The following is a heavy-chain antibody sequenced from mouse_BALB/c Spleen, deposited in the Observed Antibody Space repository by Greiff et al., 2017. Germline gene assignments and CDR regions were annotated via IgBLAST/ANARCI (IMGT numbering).Heavy chain of an antibody. CDR3: ARNYYYGSSPHYAMDY. CDR1: GFSLTSYG. CDR2: IWSGGST. D-gene: IGHD1-1*01. J-gene: IGHJ4*01. V-gene: IGHV2-2*02. Sequence: QVQLQQSGPGLVQPSQSLSITCTVSGFSLTSYGVHWVRQSPGKGLEWLGVIWSGGSTDYNAAFISRLSISKDNSKSQVFFKMNSLQANDTAIYYCARNYYYGSSPHYAMDYWGQGTSVTVSA.